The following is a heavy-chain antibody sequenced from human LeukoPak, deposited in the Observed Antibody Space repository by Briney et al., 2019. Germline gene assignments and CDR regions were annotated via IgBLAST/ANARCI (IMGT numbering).Heavy chain of an antibody. J-gene: IGHJ5*02. Sequence: SETPSLTCAVYGGSFSAYYWTWIRQPPGKGLEWIGEINHSGSSNYNSSLRSRVTISVDTSYKQFSLRLSSVTAADTAVYYCAPRGDIEHSYVYGKWFDPWGQGTRVTVSS. CDR3: APRGDIEHSYVYGKWFDP. CDR2: INHSGSS. V-gene: IGHV4-34*01. D-gene: IGHD5-18*01. CDR1: GGSFSAYY.